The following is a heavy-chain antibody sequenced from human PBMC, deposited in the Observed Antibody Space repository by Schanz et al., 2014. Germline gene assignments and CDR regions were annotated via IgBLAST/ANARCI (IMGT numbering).Heavy chain of an antibody. CDR1: TSIFNHAW. J-gene: IGHJ3*02. CDR3: ARKMKLGVYGGKGHDSLDI. Sequence: EVQLLESGGGLVQPGGSLRLSCAASTSIFNHAWMSWVRQAPGKGLEWISYITYNGGTIYYADSVKGRFTISRDNAKNTLYLQMNTLRAEDTAVYYCARKMKLGVYGGKGHDSLDIWGQGTMVTVSS. D-gene: IGHD4-17*01. V-gene: IGHV3-48*03. CDR2: ITYNGGTI.